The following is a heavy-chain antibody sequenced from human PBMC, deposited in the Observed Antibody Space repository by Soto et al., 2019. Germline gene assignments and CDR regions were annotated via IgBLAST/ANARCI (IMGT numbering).Heavy chain of an antibody. J-gene: IGHJ3*02. CDR3: ARANDINAFDI. CDR2: IYNSGST. D-gene: IGHD3-9*01. Sequence: PGGSLRLSCAASGVIATAKYMNWVRQAPGGVLEWVAVIYNSGSTYHADSVKGRFTISRHDSKNTLYLQMDSLRPEDTAVYYCARANDINAFDIWGQGTMVTVSS. CDR1: GVIATAKY. V-gene: IGHV3-53*04.